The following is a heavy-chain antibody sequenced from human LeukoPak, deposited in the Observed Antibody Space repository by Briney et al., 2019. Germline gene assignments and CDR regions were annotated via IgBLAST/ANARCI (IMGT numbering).Heavy chain of an antibody. D-gene: IGHD3-10*01. CDR2: IYHSGST. V-gene: IGHV4-38-2*02. CDR1: GYSISSGYY. CDR3: ATSYGSGSYYNILPDY. Sequence: SETLSLTXTVSGYSISSGYYWGWLREPPGKGLEWIGSIYHSGSTYYNPSLKSRVTISVDTSKNQFSLKLSSVTAADTAVYYCATSYGSGSYYNILPDYWGQGTLVTVSS. J-gene: IGHJ4*02.